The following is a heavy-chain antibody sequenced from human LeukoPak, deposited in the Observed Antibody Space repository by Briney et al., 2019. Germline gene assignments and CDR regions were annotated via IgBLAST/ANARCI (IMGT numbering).Heavy chain of an antibody. D-gene: IGHD3-22*01. CDR2: ISSSGSTI. CDR1: GFTFSDYY. CDR3: AREGLWDYYYDSSVVRPTFPASDI. V-gene: IGHV3-11*01. Sequence: GGSLRLSCAASGFTFSDYYMSWIRQAPGKGLEWVSYISSSGSTIYYADSVKGRFTISRDNAKNSLYLQMNSLRAEDTAVYYCAREGLWDYYYDSSVVRPTFPASDIWGQGTMVTVSS. J-gene: IGHJ3*02.